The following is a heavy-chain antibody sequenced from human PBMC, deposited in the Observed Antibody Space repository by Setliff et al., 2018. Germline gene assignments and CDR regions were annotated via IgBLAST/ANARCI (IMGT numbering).Heavy chain of an antibody. CDR1: GFGFTTFG. J-gene: IGHJ4*01. D-gene: IGHD2-15*01. CDR2: ISPYSGNT. CDR3: VRPGGTTVVARHFDY. V-gene: IGHV1-18*01. Sequence: ASVKVSCKTSGFGFTTFGFSWVRQAPGQGLEWLGSISPYSGNTNYPQWLQDRVTMTIDTSATTVYMELQSLRSDDTATYYCVRPGGTTVVARHFDYWGSGILVTVSS.